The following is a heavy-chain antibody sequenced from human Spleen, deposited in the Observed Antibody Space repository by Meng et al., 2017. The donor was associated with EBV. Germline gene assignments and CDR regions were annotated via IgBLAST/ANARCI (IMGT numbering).Heavy chain of an antibody. CDR2: IYYSGIS. CDR1: GGTISSDGYY. Sequence: LQLKGPGPGLVKPSETLSLPGTAPGGTISSDGYYWGLIRQPPWKGLDWIGIIYYSGISYSNPSLKSRVTISVDTSKNQFSLKLSSVSAADTAVYYCARVSYFDYGWGTYRYNWFDPWGLGTLVTVSS. D-gene: IGHD3-16*02. V-gene: IGHV4-39*07. J-gene: IGHJ5*01. CDR3: ARVSYFDYGWGTYRYNWFDP.